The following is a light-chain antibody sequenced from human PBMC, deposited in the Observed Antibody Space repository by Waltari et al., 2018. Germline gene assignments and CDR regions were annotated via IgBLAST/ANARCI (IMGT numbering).Light chain of an antibody. CDR1: SSDVGGYNY. CDR2: EVS. V-gene: IGLV2-14*01. CDR3: HSHTSSITTVI. Sequence: QSALTQPASVSGSPGQSITISCTGTSSDVGGYNYVSWYQPHPGKAPHLIIYEVSKRPSGVSYRFSGSKSGNTASLTISGLQAEDEADYYCHSHTSSITTVIFGGGTKLTV. J-gene: IGLJ2*01.